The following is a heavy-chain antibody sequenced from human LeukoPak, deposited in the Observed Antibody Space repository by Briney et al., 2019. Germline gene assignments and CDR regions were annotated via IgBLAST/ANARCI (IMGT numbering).Heavy chain of an antibody. J-gene: IGHJ1*01. V-gene: IGHV3-23*01. CDR2: ISASGDSP. Sequence: PGRSLRLSCAASGFTFSSYAMTWVRQAPGKGLEWVSGISASGDSPYYADSVKGRFTISRDNSKNTLFLQMSSLRAEDTAIYYCARGRYDSSGYFQDWGQGTLVTVSS. CDR1: GFTFSSYA. D-gene: IGHD3-22*01. CDR3: ARGRYDSSGYFQD.